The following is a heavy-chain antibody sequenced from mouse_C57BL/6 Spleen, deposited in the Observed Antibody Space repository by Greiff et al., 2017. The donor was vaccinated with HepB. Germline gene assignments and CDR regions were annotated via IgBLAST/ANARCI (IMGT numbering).Heavy chain of an antibody. CDR3: ARYGPWYFDV. CDR2: IYPGGGYT. V-gene: IGHV1-63*01. CDR1: GYTFTNYW. Sequence: QVQLQQPGAELVRPGTSVKMSCKASGYTFTNYWIGWAKQRPGHGLEWIGDIYPGGGYTNYNEKFKGKATLTADKSSSTAYMQFSSLTSEDSAIYYCARYGPWYFDVWGTGTTVTVSS. D-gene: IGHD1-1*02. J-gene: IGHJ1*03.